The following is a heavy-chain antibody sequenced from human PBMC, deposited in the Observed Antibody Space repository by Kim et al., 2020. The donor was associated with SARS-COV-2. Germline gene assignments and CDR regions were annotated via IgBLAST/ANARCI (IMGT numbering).Heavy chain of an antibody. CDR3: ARHTRAEPFDY. Sequence: GESLKISCRGSGYSFTSYWIGWVRQMPGKGLEWVGIIFPGDSDTRYSPSFQGQVTISADKSISTAYLQWSSLQASDIAVYYCARHTRAEPFDYWGQGTLVTVSS. D-gene: IGHD1-26*01. V-gene: IGHV5-51*01. CDR1: GYSFTSYW. CDR2: IFPGDSDT. J-gene: IGHJ4*02.